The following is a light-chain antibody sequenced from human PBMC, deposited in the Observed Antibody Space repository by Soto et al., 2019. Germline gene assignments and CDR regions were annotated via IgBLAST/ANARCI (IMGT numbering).Light chain of an antibody. Sequence: QTVVTQPPSVSGAPGQRVTIFCIGSSSNIGAGHDVHWYQQFPGTAPKVLIYGNSNRPSGVPDRFSGSKSGTSASLAITGLQAEDEADYYCQSYDSSLSGVVFGGGTKLTVL. CDR2: GNS. J-gene: IGLJ2*01. CDR3: QSYDSSLSGVV. CDR1: SSNIGAGHD. V-gene: IGLV1-40*01.